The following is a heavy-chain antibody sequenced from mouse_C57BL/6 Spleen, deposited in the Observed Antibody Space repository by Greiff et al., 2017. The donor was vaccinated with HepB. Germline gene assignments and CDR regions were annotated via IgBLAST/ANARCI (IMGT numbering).Heavy chain of an antibody. D-gene: IGHD2-3*01. CDR2: IWRGGST. Sequence: VQLQQSGPGLVQPSQSLSITCTASGFSLTSYGVHWVRQSPGKGLEWLGVIWRGGSTDYNAAFMSRLSITKDNSKSQVFFKMNSLQADDTAIYYCAKNDGGYYHWYFDVWGTGTTVTVSS. CDR3: AKNDGGYYHWYFDV. V-gene: IGHV2-5*01. J-gene: IGHJ1*03. CDR1: GFSLTSYG.